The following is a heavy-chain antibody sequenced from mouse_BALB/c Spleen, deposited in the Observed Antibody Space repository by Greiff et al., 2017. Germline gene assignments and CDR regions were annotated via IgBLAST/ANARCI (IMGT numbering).Heavy chain of an antibody. V-gene: IGHV5-12-1*01. CDR2: ISSGGGST. J-gene: IGHJ4*01. CDR3: ARQRATGAMDY. CDR1: GFAFSSYD. D-gene: IGHD3-1*01. Sequence: EVHLVESGGGLVKPGGSLKLSCAASGFAFSSYDMSWVRQTPEKRLEWVAYISSGGGSTYYPDTVKGRFTISRDNAKNTLYLQMSSLKSEDTAMYYCARQRATGAMDYWGQGTSVTVSS.